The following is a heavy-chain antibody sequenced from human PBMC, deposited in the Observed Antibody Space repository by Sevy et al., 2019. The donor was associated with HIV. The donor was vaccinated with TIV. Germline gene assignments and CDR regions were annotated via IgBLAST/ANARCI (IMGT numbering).Heavy chain of an antibody. CDR3: ARVRDRDCSGGSCYYGYFFDY. V-gene: IGHV3-48*01. CDR1: GFIFSNYY. J-gene: IGHJ4*02. CDR2: ISDRSDTI. Sequence: GGSLRLSCAASGFIFSNYYMTWVRQAPGKGLEWVSYISDRSDTISYADSVKGRFIISRDNAKNELYRQMSSLRGEDTAVYYCARVRDRDCSGGSCYYGYFFDYWGQGTLVTVSS. D-gene: IGHD2-15*01.